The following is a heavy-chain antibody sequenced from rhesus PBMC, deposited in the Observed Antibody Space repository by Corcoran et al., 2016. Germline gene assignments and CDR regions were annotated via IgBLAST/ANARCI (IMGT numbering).Heavy chain of an antibody. CDR3: ARVSVAGWYFDI. D-gene: IGHD4-29*01. V-gene: IGHV4-173*01. CDR1: GGSLSSNW. CDR2: ISGSGGST. J-gene: IGHJ2*01. Sequence: QLQLQESGPGLVKPSETLSLTCAVPGGSLSSNWWSWTRQPPGKGLEWIGRISGSGGSTSYNPSLKSRVTISTDTSKSHLSLKLISVTAADTAVYYCARVSVAGWYFDIWGPGTPITISS.